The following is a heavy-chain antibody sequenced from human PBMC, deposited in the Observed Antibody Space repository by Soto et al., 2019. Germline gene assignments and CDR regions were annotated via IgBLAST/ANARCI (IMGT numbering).Heavy chain of an antibody. D-gene: IGHD3-10*01. CDR2: IHHSGTT. Sequence: SETLSLTCAVSGYSISSGYYWGWVRQPPGKGLEWIGNIHHSGTTYYNPSLKSRVTISIDRSKNQFSLKLISVTAADTAVYYCARAGDTMVRGVIIMNYYGMDVWGQGTTVTVSS. V-gene: IGHV4-38-2*01. CDR1: GYSISSGYY. J-gene: IGHJ6*02. CDR3: ARAGDTMVRGVIIMNYYGMDV.